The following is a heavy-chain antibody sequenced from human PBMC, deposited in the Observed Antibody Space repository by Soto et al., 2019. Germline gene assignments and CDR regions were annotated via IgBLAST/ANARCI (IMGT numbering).Heavy chain of an antibody. CDR3: ARDPSTGTTDY. D-gene: IGHD1-7*01. CDR1: GFTFSSYE. CDR2: ISSSGSTI. J-gene: IGHJ4*02. Sequence: SGGSLRLSCAASGFTFSSYEMNWVRQAPGKGLEWVSYISSSGSTIYYADSVKGRFTISRDNAKNSLYLQMNSLRAEDTAVYYCARDPSTGTTDYWGQGTLVTVSS. V-gene: IGHV3-48*03.